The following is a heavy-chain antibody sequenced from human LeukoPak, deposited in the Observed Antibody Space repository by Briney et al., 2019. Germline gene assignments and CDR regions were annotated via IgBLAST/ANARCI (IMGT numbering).Heavy chain of an antibody. J-gene: IGHJ5*02. CDR3: ARGVSQVVLRWAGWFDP. Sequence: PSETLSLTCTVSGGSISSYYWSWIRQPAGKGLEWIGRIYTSGNTNYNPSLKSRVTMSVDTSKNQFSLKLSSVTAADTAVYYCARGVSQVVLRWAGWFDPWGQGTLVTVSS. CDR1: GGSISSYY. V-gene: IGHV4-4*07. D-gene: IGHD2-15*01. CDR2: IYTSGNT.